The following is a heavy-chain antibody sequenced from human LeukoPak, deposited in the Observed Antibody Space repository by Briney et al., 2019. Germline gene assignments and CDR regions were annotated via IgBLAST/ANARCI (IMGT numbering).Heavy chain of an antibody. CDR2: IWYDGSNK. Sequence: GGSLRLSCAASGFTFSSFGMHWVRQAPGKGLEWVAVIWYDGSNKYYADSVKGRFTISRDDSKNTLYLQMDSLRAEDTAVYCCVRDGGAGFDYWGQGTLVTVSS. CDR3: VRDGGAGFDY. V-gene: IGHV3-33*01. CDR1: GFTFSSFG. D-gene: IGHD1-14*01. J-gene: IGHJ4*02.